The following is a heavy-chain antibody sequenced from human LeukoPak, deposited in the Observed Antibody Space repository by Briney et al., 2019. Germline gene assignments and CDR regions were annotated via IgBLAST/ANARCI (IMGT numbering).Heavy chain of an antibody. Sequence: SQTLSLTCTVSGGSIGSGAFYCNWIRQHPGKGLEWIVYIYYTGITSYNPSLRSRVTMSVDTSMNQVSLKLSSLTAADTAVYYCAASSGVILGRFWGQGTLVTVSS. J-gene: IGHJ4*02. CDR3: AASSGVILGRF. D-gene: IGHD3-16*01. CDR2: IYYTGIT. CDR1: GGSIGSGAFY. V-gene: IGHV4-31*03.